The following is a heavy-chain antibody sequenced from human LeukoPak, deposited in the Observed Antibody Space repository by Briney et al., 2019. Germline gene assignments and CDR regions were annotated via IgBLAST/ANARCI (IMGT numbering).Heavy chain of an antibody. CDR2: IYYSGST. J-gene: IGHJ4*02. V-gene: IGHV4-59*01. CDR1: GGSLRSYY. CDR3: ARAPYYDYVWGSYGLRYFDY. D-gene: IGHD3-16*01. Sequence: SEPLSLTCSVSGGSLRSYYWRWIRQPPRKGLEWIGYIYYSGSTNYNPSLKSRVTISVDTSKYQFSLKLSSVTAADTAVYYCARAPYYDYVWGSYGLRYFDYWGQGTLVTVSS.